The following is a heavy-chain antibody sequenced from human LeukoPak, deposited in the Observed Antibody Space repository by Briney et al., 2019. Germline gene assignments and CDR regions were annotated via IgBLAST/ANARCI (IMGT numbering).Heavy chain of an antibody. D-gene: IGHD1-26*01. V-gene: IGHV1-69*05. J-gene: IGHJ5*02. CDR1: GYTFTGYY. Sequence: ASVKVSCKASGYTFTGYYMHWVRQAPGQGLEWMGGIIPIFGTANYAQKFQGRVTITTDESTSTAYMELGSLRSEDTAVYYCAREYSGSRNWFDPWGQGTLVTVSS. CDR3: AREYSGSRNWFDP. CDR2: IIPIFGTA.